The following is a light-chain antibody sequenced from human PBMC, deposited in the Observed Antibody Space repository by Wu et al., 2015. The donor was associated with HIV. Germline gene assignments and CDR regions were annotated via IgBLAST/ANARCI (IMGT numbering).Light chain of an antibody. Sequence: EIVLTQSPGTLSLSPGERATLSCRASQSVSSTYLAWYQQKPGQAPRLLIYAASSRATGFPDRFSGSGSGTDFTLTISRLEPEDFAEYYCQHYGTSSWTFGQGTRVGNQT. J-gene: IGKJ1*01. CDR1: QSVSSTY. CDR3: QHYGTSSWT. V-gene: IGKV3-20*01. CDR2: AAS.